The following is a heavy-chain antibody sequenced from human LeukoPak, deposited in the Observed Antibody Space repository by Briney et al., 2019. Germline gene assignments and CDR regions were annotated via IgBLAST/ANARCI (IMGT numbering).Heavy chain of an antibody. CDR3: ARSFLLHYYYYYYMDV. D-gene: IGHD2-15*01. CDR1: GGSISSGSYY. Sequence: SQTLSLTCTVSGGSISSGSYYWSWIRQPAGKGLEWIGRIYPSGSTNYNPSLKSRVTISVDTSKSQFSLKLSSVTAADTAVYYCARSFLLHYYYYYYMDVWGKGTTVTVSS. CDR2: IYPSGST. J-gene: IGHJ6*03. V-gene: IGHV4-61*02.